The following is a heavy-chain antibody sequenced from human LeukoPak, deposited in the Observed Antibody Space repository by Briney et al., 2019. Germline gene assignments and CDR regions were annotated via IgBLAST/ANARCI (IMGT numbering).Heavy chain of an antibody. CDR1: GFTFNTYW. Sequence: LAGGSLRLSCAASGFTFNTYWMHWVRQAPGKGLVWVSRINPDGTTTSYADSVKGRFTISRDNAKNMVHLQMNSLRAEDTAVYYCVRVATGRWYFDDCGRGTLVTVSS. D-gene: IGHD4-23*01. CDR2: INPDGTTT. V-gene: IGHV3-74*01. J-gene: IGHJ4*02. CDR3: VRVATGRWYFDD.